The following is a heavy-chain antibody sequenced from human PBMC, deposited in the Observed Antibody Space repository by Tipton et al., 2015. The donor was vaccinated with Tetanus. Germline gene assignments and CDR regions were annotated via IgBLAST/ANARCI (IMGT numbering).Heavy chain of an antibody. J-gene: IGHJ6*02. CDR1: GASVSRSNYH. V-gene: IGHV4-39*01. CDR3: ARRAHGYGALLAGERFYYYGMDV. D-gene: IGHD5-18*01. Sequence: TLSLTCTVSGASVSRSNYHWGWIRQPPGKGLEWIGSISYSGSTYHNPSLKSRVAISVDTSKNQFSLKLSSVTAADTAIYYCARRAHGYGALLAGERFYYYGMDVWGQGTTVTVSS. CDR2: ISYSGST.